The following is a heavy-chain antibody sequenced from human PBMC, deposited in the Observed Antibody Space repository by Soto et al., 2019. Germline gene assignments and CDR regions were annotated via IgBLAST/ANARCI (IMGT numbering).Heavy chain of an antibody. V-gene: IGHV3-23*01. D-gene: IGHD1-26*01. CDR2: VRSDGDAT. Sequence: EVQVLESGGGWVQPGGSLRLSCAASGFTFSNYGMNWVRQAPGKGLEWVSGVRSDGDATYNAESVRGRFTVSRDGSKNTVYLQMNSLRVEDTAVYYCAKGKGVGATPDGANCWGQGTLVTVSS. CDR3: AKGKGVGATPDGANC. J-gene: IGHJ4*02. CDR1: GFTFSNYG.